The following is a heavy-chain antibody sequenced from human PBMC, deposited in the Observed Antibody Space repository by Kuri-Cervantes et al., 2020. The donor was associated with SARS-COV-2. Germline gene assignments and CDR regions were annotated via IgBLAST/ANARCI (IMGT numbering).Heavy chain of an antibody. D-gene: IGHD3-10*01. J-gene: IGHJ6*02. CDR2: INSDGSRT. V-gene: IGHV3-74*01. CDR1: GFSFRSYW. Sequence: GESLKISCAASGFSFRSYWMHWVRQAPGEGLAWVARINSDGSRTTYAYSVKGRFTISRDNAKNTLYVEMNSLRAEDTAVYYCARARRRKWFGELYDYYYGMDVWGQGTTVTVSS. CDR3: ARARRRKWFGELYDYYYGMDV.